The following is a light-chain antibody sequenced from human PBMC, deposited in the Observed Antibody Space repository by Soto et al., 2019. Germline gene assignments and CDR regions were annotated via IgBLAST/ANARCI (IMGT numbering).Light chain of an antibody. J-gene: IGLJ2*01. V-gene: IGLV1-44*01. CDR2: SNN. CDR3: AAWDDSLNGVV. Sequence: QSVLTQPPSASGTPGQRVTMSCSGSRPNIGSNTVNWYQQLPGTAPKLLIYSNNQRPSGVPDRFSGSKSGTSASLAISGLQSEDEADYYCAAWDDSLNGVVFGGGTKLTVL. CDR1: RPNIGSNT.